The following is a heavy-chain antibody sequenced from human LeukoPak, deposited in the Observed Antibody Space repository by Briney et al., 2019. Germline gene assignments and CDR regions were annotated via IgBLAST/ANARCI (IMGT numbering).Heavy chain of an antibody. CDR1: GGSISSYY. Sequence: ASETLSLTCTVSGGSISSYYWSWIRQPPGKGLEWIGYIYYSGSTNYNPSLKGRVTISVDTSKNQFSLKLSSVTAADTAVYYCARAYGSGSYWIFDYWGQGTLVTVSS. CDR3: ARAYGSGSYWIFDY. CDR2: IYYSGST. J-gene: IGHJ4*02. D-gene: IGHD3-10*01. V-gene: IGHV4-59*01.